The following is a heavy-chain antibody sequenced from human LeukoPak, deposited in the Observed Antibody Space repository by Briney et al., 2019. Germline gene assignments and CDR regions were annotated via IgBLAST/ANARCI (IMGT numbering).Heavy chain of an antibody. CDR2: ISYDGSNK. CDR3: AKLTNSWFDP. D-gene: IGHD2-2*01. J-gene: IGHJ5*02. Sequence: GGSLRLSCAASGFTFSSYGMHWVRQAPGKGLEWVAVISYDGSNKYYADSVKGPFTISRDNSKNTLYLQMNSLRAEDTAVYYCAKLTNSWFDPWGQGTLVAVSS. CDR1: GFTFSSYG. V-gene: IGHV3-30*18.